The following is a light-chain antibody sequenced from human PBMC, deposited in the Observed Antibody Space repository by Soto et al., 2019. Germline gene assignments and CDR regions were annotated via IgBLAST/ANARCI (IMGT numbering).Light chain of an antibody. CDR2: GAS. V-gene: IGKV3-15*01. Sequence: EIVLTQSPGTLSLSPGERATLSCRASQSVSSSYLAWYQQKPGQAPRLLIHGASTRATGIPARFSGSGSGTEFTLTISSLQSEDFALYYCHQYNSWPPGTFGQGTKVDIK. CDR1: QSVSSSY. CDR3: HQYNSWPPGT. J-gene: IGKJ2*01.